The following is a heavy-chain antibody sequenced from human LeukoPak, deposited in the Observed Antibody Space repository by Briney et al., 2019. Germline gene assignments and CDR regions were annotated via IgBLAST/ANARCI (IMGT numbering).Heavy chain of an antibody. D-gene: IGHD2-2*03. J-gene: IGHJ5*02. CDR1: GGSISSSNW. CDR2: IYHSGST. CDR3: ARYFGYCSSTSCSLFDP. V-gene: IGHV4-4*02. Sequence: SETLSLTCAVSGGSISSSNWWSWVRQPPGKGLEWIGEIYHSGSTNYNPSLKSRVTISVDKSKNQFSLKLSSVTAADTAVYYCARYFGYCSSTSCSLFDPWGQGTLVTVSS.